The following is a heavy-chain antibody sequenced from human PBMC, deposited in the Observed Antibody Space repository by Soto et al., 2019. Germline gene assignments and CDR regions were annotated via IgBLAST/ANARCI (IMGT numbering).Heavy chain of an antibody. J-gene: IGHJ4*02. D-gene: IGHD3-22*01. CDR2: ISGSGGSI. V-gene: IGHV3-23*01. CDR1: GFTFSSYA. CDR3: AKVTMIVVVMGYFDY. Sequence: PGGSVRLSCAASGFTFSSYAMSWVRQAPGKGLEWVSAISGSGGSIYYADSVKGRFTISRDNSKNTLYLQMNSLRAEDTAVYYCAKVTMIVVVMGYFDYRGQGTLVTVSS.